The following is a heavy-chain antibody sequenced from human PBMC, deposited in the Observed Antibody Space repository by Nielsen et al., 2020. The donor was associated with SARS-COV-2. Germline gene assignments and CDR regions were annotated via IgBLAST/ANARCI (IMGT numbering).Heavy chain of an antibody. J-gene: IGHJ4*02. CDR3: ARRLGNYFDSTTYYAY. Sequence: SGPTLVKPTETLTLTCTVSGFSLSNARMGVSWIRQPPGKALEWLAHIFSNDEKSYSTSLKSRLTISKDTSKSQVVLTVTNMDPVDTATYYCARRLGNYFDSTTYYAYWGQGILVTVSS. CDR2: IFSNDEK. CDR1: GFSLSNARMG. D-gene: IGHD2/OR15-2a*01. V-gene: IGHV2-26*01.